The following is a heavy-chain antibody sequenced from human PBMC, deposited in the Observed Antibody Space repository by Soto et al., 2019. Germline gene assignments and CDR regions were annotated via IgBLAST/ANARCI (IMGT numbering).Heavy chain of an antibody. Sequence: QVQLQESGPALVKPSQTLSLTCTVSGGSIGRSRYYWSWIRQLPGKGLEWIGYIYYSGNTYYTASLKRRSTISSDTSKNQLSLQLTSVTAADTAVYYCARDQYSGYDFALWGQGTLVTVSS. CDR3: ARDQYSGYDFAL. V-gene: IGHV4-30-4*01. CDR2: IYYSGNT. J-gene: IGHJ5*02. CDR1: GGSIGRSRYY. D-gene: IGHD5-12*01.